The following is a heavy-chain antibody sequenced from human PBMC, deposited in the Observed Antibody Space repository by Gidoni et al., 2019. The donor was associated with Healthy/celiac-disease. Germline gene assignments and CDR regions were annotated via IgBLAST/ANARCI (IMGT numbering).Heavy chain of an antibody. J-gene: IGHJ6*02. Sequence: QVTLKESGPVLVKPTETLTLTCTVSGFSLSNARMGVSWIRQPPGKALEWLAHIFSNDEKSYSTSLKSRLTISKDTSKSQVVVTMTNMDPVDTATYYCARTTYDSSGYSNYYYGMDVWGQGTTVTVSS. CDR1: GFSLSNARMG. V-gene: IGHV2-26*01. CDR2: IFSNDEK. CDR3: ARTTYDSSGYSNYYYGMDV. D-gene: IGHD3-22*01.